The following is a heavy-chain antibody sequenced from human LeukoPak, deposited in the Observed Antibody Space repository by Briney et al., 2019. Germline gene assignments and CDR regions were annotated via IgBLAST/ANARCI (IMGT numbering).Heavy chain of an antibody. CDR2: IYSGGST. Sequence: PGGSLRLSCAASGFTVSSNYMSWVRQAPGKXXXXXXSIYSGGSTYYADSVKGRFTISRDSSKNTLYLQMSSLRAEDTAVYYCARGHNWNDRGAFDIWGQGTMVTVSS. CDR3: ARGHNWNDRGAFDI. CDR1: GFTVSSNY. D-gene: IGHD1-1*01. J-gene: IGHJ3*02. V-gene: IGHV3-53*01.